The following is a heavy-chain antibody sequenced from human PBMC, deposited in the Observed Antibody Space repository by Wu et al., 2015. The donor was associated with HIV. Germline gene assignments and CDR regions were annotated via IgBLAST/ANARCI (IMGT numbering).Heavy chain of an antibody. CDR2: ISAYNGNT. D-gene: IGHD2-2*01. V-gene: IGHV1-18*01. CDR3: ARSALALLCSSTSCRYYFDY. Sequence: QVQLVQSGAEVKKPGASVKVSCKASGYTFTSYGISWVRQAPGQGLEWMGWISAYNGNTNYAQKLQGRVTMTTDTSTSTAYMELRSLRSDDTAVYYCARSALALLCSSTSCRYYFDYWGPGNPGHRSPQ. CDR1: GYTFTSYG. J-gene: IGHJ4*02.